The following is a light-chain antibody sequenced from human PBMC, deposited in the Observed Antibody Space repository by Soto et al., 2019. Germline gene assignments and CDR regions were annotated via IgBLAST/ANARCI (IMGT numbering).Light chain of an antibody. J-gene: IGLJ1*01. CDR3: GAWDSRLSAYV. CDR1: SSNIGNNL. CDR2: DNN. Sequence: QSVLTQPPSVSAAPGQKVTISCSGSSSNIGNNLVSWYQQLPGTVPKLLIYDNNKRPSGISDRFSGSKSGTSATLGITGLQTGDEADYYCGAWDSRLSAYVFGTGTKGTVL. V-gene: IGLV1-51*01.